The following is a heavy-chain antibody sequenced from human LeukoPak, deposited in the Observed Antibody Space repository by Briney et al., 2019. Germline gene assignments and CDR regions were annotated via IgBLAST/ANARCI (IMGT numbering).Heavy chain of an antibody. J-gene: IGHJ4*02. V-gene: IGHV1-8*01. CDR3: ARVPSFDSWRGFPDY. D-gene: IGHD3-3*01. CDR1: GYTFTSYD. CDR2: VDPSSGKA. Sequence: ASVKVSCKASGYTFTSYDINWVRQSTGQGLEWMGWVDPSSGKAGSSQKFQGRVIMTSSTSITTVYMELSSLTSEDTAIYYCARVPSFDSWRGFPDYWGQGTLVTVSS.